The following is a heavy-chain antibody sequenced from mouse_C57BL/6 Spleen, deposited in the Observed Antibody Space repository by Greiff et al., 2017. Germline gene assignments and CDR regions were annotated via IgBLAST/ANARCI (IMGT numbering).Heavy chain of an antibody. D-gene: IGHD1-1*01. CDR2: ISDGGSYT. CDR3: ARDYYYGSRRRGYFDY. CDR1: GFTFSSYA. V-gene: IGHV5-4*01. J-gene: IGHJ2*01. Sequence: EVKLMESGGGLVKPGGSLKLSCAASGFTFSSYAMSWVRQTPEKRLEWVATISDGGSYTYYPDNVKGRVTISRDNAKNNLYLQMSHLKSEDTAMYYCARDYYYGSRRRGYFDYWGQGTTLTVS.